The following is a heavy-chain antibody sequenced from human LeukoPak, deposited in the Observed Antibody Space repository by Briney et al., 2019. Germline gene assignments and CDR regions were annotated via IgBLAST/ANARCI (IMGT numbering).Heavy chain of an antibody. V-gene: IGHV4-59*12. Sequence: SETLSLTCTVSGGSITSYYWSWIRQPPGKGLEWIGSIYYSGSTNYNPSLKSRVTISVDTSKNQFSLKLSSVTAADTAVYYCAREAPYDFWSGYTGRLDYWGQGTLVTVSS. CDR1: GGSITSYY. CDR3: AREAPYDFWSGYTGRLDY. CDR2: IYYSGST. J-gene: IGHJ4*02. D-gene: IGHD3-3*01.